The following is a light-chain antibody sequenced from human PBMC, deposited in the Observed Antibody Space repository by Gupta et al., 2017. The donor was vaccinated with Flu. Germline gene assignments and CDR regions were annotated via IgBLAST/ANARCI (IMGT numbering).Light chain of an antibody. CDR1: SSDIGGYDY. Sequence: QSALTQPASVSGSPGQSITISCSGTSSDIGGYDYVSWYQHRPGKDPNLWMEDCKNRPSGVSNRFAFSKSWNKDSLTLTRLQAEDEAEDDYCVYTNGRAHSVVFGGGNKLTVL. J-gene: IGLJ2*01. CDR2: DCK. CDR3: CVYTNGRAHSVV. V-gene: IGLV2-14*03.